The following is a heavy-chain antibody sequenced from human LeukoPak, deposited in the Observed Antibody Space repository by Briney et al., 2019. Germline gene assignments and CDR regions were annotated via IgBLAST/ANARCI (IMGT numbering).Heavy chain of an antibody. J-gene: IGHJ5*02. CDR3: ARVLGYYYDSSGPNWFDP. CDR1: GGTFSSYA. CDR2: IIPIFDTA. V-gene: IGHV1-69*05. Sequence: GASVKVSCKASGGTFSSYAISWVRQAPGQGLEWMGGIIPIFDTANYAQKFQGRVTITTDESTSTAYMELSSLRSEDTAVYYCARVLGYYYDSSGPNWFDPWGQGTLVTVSS. D-gene: IGHD3-22*01.